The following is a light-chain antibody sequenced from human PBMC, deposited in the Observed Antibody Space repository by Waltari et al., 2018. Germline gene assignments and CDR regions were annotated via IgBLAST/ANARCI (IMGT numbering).Light chain of an antibody. CDR1: RLGDKY. V-gene: IGLV3-1*01. J-gene: IGLJ3*02. Sequence: SYDLTQPPSVSVSPGQTASITCSGERLGDKYAAWYQQTSGQSPVLVIYQDLKRPSGIPDRFSGSNSGNTATLTISGTQAMDEADYYCQAWDRDCMVFGGGTRLTVL. CDR2: QDL. CDR3: QAWDRDCMV.